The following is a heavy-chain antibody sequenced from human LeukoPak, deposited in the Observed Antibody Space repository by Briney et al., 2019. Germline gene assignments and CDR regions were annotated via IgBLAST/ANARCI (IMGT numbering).Heavy chain of an antibody. J-gene: IGHJ4*02. Sequence: ASVKVSCKVSGYTLTELSMHWVRQAPGKGLEWMGGFDPEDGETIYAQKFQGRVTMTEDTSTDTAYMELSSLRSEDTAVYYCATGYGLVAVAESFDYWGQGTLVTVSS. V-gene: IGHV1-24*01. D-gene: IGHD6-19*01. CDR1: GYTLTELS. CDR2: FDPEDGET. CDR3: ATGYGLVAVAESFDY.